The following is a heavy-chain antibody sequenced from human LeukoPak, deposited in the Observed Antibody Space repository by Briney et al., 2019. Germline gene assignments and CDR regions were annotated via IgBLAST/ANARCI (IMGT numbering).Heavy chain of an antibody. Sequence: ASVKLSCKASGYTFTSYYMHWVRQAPGQGLEWMGIINPSGGSTSYAQKFQGRVTMTRDTSTSTVYLELSRLRSEDTAVYYCARDRSPKVSSSLDYWGQGTLVTVSS. D-gene: IGHD6-6*01. CDR2: INPSGGST. V-gene: IGHV1-46*01. CDR1: GYTFTSYY. CDR3: ARDRSPKVSSSLDY. J-gene: IGHJ4*02.